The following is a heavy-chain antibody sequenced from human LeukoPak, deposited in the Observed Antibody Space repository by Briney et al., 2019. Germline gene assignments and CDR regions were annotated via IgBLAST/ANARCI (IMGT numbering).Heavy chain of an antibody. CDR1: GLTFSSYA. J-gene: IGHJ6*02. D-gene: IGHD3-16*01. CDR2: ISGSGGST. V-gene: IGHV3-23*01. CDR3: AKDALSRQPEGYYGMDV. Sequence: GGSLRLSCAASGLTFSSYAMSWVRQAPGKGLEWVSIISGSGGSTYYADSVKGRFTISRDNSKDTLYLQMNSLRAEDTAVYYCAKDALSRQPEGYYGMDVWGQGTTVTVSS.